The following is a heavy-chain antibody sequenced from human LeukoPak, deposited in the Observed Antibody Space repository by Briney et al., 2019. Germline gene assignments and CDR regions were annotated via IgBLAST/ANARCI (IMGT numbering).Heavy chain of an antibody. CDR2: IKLDGSDK. CDR3: ARVGQWLPDY. D-gene: IGHD6-19*01. V-gene: IGHV3-7*01. Sequence: GGSLRLSCAASGFTFRNYWMSWVRQAPGKGLEWVANIKLDGSDKYYVDSVKGRFTISRDNAKNSVYLQLNSLRAEDTAVYYCARVGQWLPDYWGQGTLVTVSS. J-gene: IGHJ4*02. CDR1: GFTFRNYW.